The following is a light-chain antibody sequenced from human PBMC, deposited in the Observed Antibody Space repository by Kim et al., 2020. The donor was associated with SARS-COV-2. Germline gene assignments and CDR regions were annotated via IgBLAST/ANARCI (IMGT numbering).Light chain of an antibody. CDR1: SSDVGGYNY. Sequence: QSALTQPASVSGSPGQSITISCTGTSSDVGGYNYVSWYQQHPGKAPKLMIYDVSNRPSGVSNCFSGSKSGNTASLTISGLQAGDEADYYCSSYTSSSTVVFGGGTQLTVL. CDR2: DVS. CDR3: SSYTSSSTVV. J-gene: IGLJ2*01. V-gene: IGLV2-14*03.